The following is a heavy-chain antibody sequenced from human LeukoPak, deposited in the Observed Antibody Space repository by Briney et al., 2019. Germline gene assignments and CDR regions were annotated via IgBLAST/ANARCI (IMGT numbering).Heavy chain of an antibody. CDR3: AGQWHTTYLLYYGMDV. CDR2: IYYSGNT. Sequence: PSETLSLTCTVSGGSISDYYWSWIRQPPGKGLEWIGYIYYSGNTNYNPSLKSRVTISVDPSKNQFSLKLSSVTAADTAVYYCAGQWHTTYLLYYGMDVWGRGTTVTVSS. J-gene: IGHJ6*02. CDR1: GGSISDYY. D-gene: IGHD1-14*01. V-gene: IGHV4-59*08.